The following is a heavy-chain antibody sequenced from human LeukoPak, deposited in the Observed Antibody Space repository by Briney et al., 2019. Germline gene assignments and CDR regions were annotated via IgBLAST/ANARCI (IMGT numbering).Heavy chain of an antibody. CDR2: IWYDGSNK. V-gene: IGHV3-33*01. Sequence: QAGGSLRLSCAASGFTFSSYGMHWVRQAPGKGLEWVAVIWYDGSNKYYADSVKGRLTISRDNSKNTLYLQMNSLRAEDTAVYYCAGGPTSYYYYYGMDVWGQGTTVTVSS. D-gene: IGHD3-16*01. CDR3: AGGPTSYYYYYGMDV. CDR1: GFTFSSYG. J-gene: IGHJ6*02.